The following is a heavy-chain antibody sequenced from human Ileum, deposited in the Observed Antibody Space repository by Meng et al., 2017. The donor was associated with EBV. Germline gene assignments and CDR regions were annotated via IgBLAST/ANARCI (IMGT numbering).Heavy chain of an antibody. D-gene: IGHD3-16*01. CDR1: GGSFSGYY. CDR3: ARGGPFHY. CDR2: SNHRGST. Sequence: QVQLQQWGAGLLTPSESLSPTCAVYGGSFSGYYWSWIRQPPGKGLAWIGESNHRGSTNYRPHLKSRVTLSVDTSKNQFSLRLSSVTAADSAVYFCARGGPFHYWGQGTLVTVSS. J-gene: IGHJ4*02. V-gene: IGHV4-34*01.